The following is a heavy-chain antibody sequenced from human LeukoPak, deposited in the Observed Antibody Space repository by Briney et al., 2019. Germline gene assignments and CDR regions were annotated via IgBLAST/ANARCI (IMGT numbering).Heavy chain of an antibody. CDR1: GGSFSDYS. V-gene: IGHV4-34*01. CDR3: ARRVFGSSDYYVNFGY. CDR2: INHSGST. D-gene: IGHD3-22*01. J-gene: IGHJ4*02. Sequence: PSETLSLTCAVSGGSFSDYSWSWIRQPPGKGLEWIGEINHSGSTNYNPSLKSRVTISVDTSKNQFSLKLSSVTAADTAVYYCARRVFGSSDYYVNFGYRGQRTLVTVSS.